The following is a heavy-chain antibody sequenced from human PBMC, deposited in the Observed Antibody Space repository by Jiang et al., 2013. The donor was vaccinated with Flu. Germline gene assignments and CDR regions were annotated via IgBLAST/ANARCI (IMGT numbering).Heavy chain of an antibody. Sequence: KASGYTFTSYYMHWVRQAPGQGLEWMGIINPSGGSTSYAQKFQGRVTMTRDTSTSTVYMELSSLRSEDTAVYYCARDYSFYAFDIWGQGTMVTVSS. CDR1: GYTFTSYY. V-gene: IGHV1-46*01. J-gene: IGHJ3*02. CDR2: INPSGGST. CDR3: ARDYSFYAFDI. D-gene: IGHD5-18*01.